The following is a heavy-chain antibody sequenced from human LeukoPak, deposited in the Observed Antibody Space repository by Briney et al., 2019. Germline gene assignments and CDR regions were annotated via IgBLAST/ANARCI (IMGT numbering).Heavy chain of an antibody. V-gene: IGHV4-4*07. D-gene: IGHD2-2*01. CDR2: IYTSGST. CDR3: ARDRRKTYCSSTSCYSVDAFGI. J-gene: IGHJ3*02. Sequence: SETLSLTCTVSGGSISSYYWSWIRQPAGKGLEWIGRIYTSGSTNYNPSLKSRVTMSVDTSKNQFSLKLSSVTAADTAVYYCARDRRKTYCSSTSCYSVDAFGIWGQGTMVTVSS. CDR1: GGSISSYY.